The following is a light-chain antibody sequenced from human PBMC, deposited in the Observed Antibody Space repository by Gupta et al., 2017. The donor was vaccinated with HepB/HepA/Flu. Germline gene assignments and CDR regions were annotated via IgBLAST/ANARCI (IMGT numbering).Light chain of an antibody. J-gene: IGKJ1*01. CDR2: ETS. CDR3: QQYNLSPWT. V-gene: IGKV1-5*03. Sequence: MTQLPSTRSARVGDRVSFTCRPSQAISKWLAWYQQKPGKAPKLLIFETSTLESGVPSRFSGSGSGTEFTLTINSLQPDDFATYYCQQYNLSPWTFGQGTEVEI. CDR1: QAISKW.